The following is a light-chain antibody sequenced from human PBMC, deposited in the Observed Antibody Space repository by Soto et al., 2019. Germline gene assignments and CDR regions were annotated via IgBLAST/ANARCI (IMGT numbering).Light chain of an antibody. CDR1: QSVSSNY. J-gene: IGKJ1*01. CDR2: GAS. Sequence: ETVLTQSPGTLSLSPGERATLSCRASQSVSSNYLAWYQQKPGQAPRLPIYGASTRATGIPDRFSGSGFETDFPLTISRLEPEDFAVYSCQQVGRSPPSWTFGQETNVEIK. V-gene: IGKV3-20*01. CDR3: QQVGRSPPSWT.